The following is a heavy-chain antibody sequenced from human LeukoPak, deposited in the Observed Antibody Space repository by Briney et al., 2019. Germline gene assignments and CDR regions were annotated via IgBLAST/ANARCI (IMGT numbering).Heavy chain of an antibody. V-gene: IGHV1-69*04. CDR2: IIPILGVT. CDR3: ATQSSGWHIYYFDH. D-gene: IGHD6-25*01. CDR1: GDSFSRDA. J-gene: IGHJ4*02. Sequence: ASVKVSCTASGDSFSRDAIRSVRQVPGQGYEWVGRIIPILGVTHYALKFRGRVTITADKSTSAADMELRSLTSDDTAVYYCATQSSGWHIYYFDHWGQGTLVTVSS.